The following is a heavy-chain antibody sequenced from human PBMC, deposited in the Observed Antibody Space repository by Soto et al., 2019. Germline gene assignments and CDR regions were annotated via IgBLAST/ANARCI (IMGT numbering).Heavy chain of an antibody. Sequence: EVQLVESGGGLVKPGGSLRLSCAASKFSFSTYSMNWVRQAPGKGLEWVSSIISSSSYIYYADSVKGRFTISRDNAKNSLYLQVNSLRAEDTAVYFCARDSGTVTPGYFDYWGQGTLVTVSS. CDR2: IISSSSYI. J-gene: IGHJ4*02. V-gene: IGHV3-21*01. CDR1: KFSFSTYS. CDR3: ARDSGTVTPGYFDY. D-gene: IGHD4-17*01.